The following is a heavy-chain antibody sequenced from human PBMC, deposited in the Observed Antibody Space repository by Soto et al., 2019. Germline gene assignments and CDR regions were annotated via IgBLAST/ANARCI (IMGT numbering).Heavy chain of an antibody. Sequence: SETLSLTCAVSGGSVSSSSDHLGWIRQPPGKGLEWIGSISNTGSTYYGPSLKSRVTISVDTPKNQVSLRLSSVTAADTAVYYCARLSASGSGGFDSWGQGTEVTVSS. J-gene: IGHJ3*01. V-gene: IGHV4-39*01. D-gene: IGHD3-10*01. CDR3: ARLSASGSGGFDS. CDR1: GGSVSSSSDH. CDR2: ISNTGST.